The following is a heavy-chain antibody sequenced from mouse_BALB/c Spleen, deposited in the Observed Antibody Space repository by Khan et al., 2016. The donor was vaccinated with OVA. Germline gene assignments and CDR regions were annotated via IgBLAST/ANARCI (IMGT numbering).Heavy chain of an antibody. J-gene: IGHJ3*01. CDR1: GYTFTSYT. CDR3: AREGAYYRSDGWFAY. V-gene: IGHV1-4*01. D-gene: IGHD2-14*01. CDR2: INPTSTYT. Sequence: QVQLQQSGTELARPGASVKMSCKASGYTFTSYTMHWVKQRPGQGLEWIGYINPTSTYTNYNQKFKDKATLTADKSSITAYMQLSSLPSEDSAVYYCAREGAYYRSDGWFAYWGQGTLVTVSA.